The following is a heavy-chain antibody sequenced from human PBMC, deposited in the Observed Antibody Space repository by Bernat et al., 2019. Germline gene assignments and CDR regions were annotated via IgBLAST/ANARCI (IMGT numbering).Heavy chain of an antibody. CDR1: GFTFSSYS. Sequence: EVQLVESGGGLVKPGGSLRLSCAASGFTFSSYSMNWVRQAPGKGLEWVSSISSSSSYIYYVDSVKGRFTISRDNAKNSLYLQMNSLRAEDTAVYHCARDGDHYYGSGSYLNWGQGTLVTVSS. CDR3: ARDGDHYYGSGSYLN. J-gene: IGHJ4*02. CDR2: ISSSSSYI. D-gene: IGHD3-10*01. V-gene: IGHV3-21*01.